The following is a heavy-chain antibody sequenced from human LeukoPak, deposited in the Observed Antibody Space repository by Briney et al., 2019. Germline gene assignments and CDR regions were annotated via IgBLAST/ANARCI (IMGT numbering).Heavy chain of an antibody. J-gene: IGHJ3*02. Sequence: GSLRLSCAASGFTFSSYGMHWVRQAPGKGLGWVAVISYDGSNKYYADSVKGRFTISRDNSKNTLYLQMNSLRAEDTAVYYCARDSTRWLRAFDIWGQGTMVTVSS. CDR1: GFTFSSYG. D-gene: IGHD5-24*01. CDR3: ARDSTRWLRAFDI. CDR2: ISYDGSNK. V-gene: IGHV3-30-3*01.